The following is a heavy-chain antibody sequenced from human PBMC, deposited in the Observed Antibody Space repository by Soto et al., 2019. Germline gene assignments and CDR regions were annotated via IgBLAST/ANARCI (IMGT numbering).Heavy chain of an antibody. V-gene: IGHV3-43D*04. D-gene: IGHD6-19*01. J-gene: IGHJ6*02. Sequence: GGSLRLSCAASGFTFDDYAMHWVRQAPGKGLEWVSLISWDGGSTYYADSVKGRFTISRDNSKNSLYLQMNSLRAEDTALYYCAKDIIPWGGWTFYYGMDVWGQGTTVTVS. CDR3: AKDIIPWGGWTFYYGMDV. CDR1: GFTFDDYA. CDR2: ISWDGGST.